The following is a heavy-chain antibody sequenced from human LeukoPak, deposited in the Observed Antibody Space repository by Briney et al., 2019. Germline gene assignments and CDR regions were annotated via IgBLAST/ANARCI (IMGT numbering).Heavy chain of an antibody. J-gene: IGHJ4*02. CDR2: IWYDGSNK. Sequence: GRSLRLSCAASGFTFSSYGMHWVRQAPGKGLEWVAVIWYDGSNKYYADSVKGRFTISRDNSKNTLYLQMNSLRAEDTAVYYCARDGPGVATLDYWGQGTLVTVSS. D-gene: IGHD5-12*01. V-gene: IGHV3-33*01. CDR1: GFTFSSYG. CDR3: ARDGPGVATLDY.